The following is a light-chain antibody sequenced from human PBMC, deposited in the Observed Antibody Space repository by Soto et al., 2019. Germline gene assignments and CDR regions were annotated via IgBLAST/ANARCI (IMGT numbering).Light chain of an antibody. J-gene: IGKJ5*01. CDR2: DAS. CDR3: QQRSNGPLT. CDR1: QSVSSY. Sequence: EIVLTQSPATLSLSPGERVTLSCRASQSVSSYFAWYQQKPGQAPRLLIYDASNRATGIPARFSGSGSGTDFTLTISSLEPEDFGVYYCQQRSNGPLTFGQGTRLEIK. V-gene: IGKV3-11*01.